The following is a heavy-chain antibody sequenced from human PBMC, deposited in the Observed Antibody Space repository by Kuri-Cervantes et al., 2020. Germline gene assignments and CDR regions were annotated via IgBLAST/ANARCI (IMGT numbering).Heavy chain of an antibody. Sequence: GESLKISCAASGFTFSSYGMHWVRQAPGKGLEWVAVISYDGSNKYYADSVKGRFTISRDNSKNTLYLQMNSLRAEDTAVYYCTTDLLWWLVQGLAFDYWGQGTLVTVSS. CDR2: ISYDGSNK. CDR3: TTDLLWWLVQGLAFDY. V-gene: IGHV3-30*03. J-gene: IGHJ4*02. D-gene: IGHD6-19*01. CDR1: GFTFSSYG.